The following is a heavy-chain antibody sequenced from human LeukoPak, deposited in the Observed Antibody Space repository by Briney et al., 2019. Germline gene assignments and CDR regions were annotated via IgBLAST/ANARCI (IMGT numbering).Heavy chain of an antibody. D-gene: IGHD3-22*01. V-gene: IGHV3-21*04. Sequence: GGSLRLSCAASGFTFSSYSMNWVRQAPGKGLEWVSSISSSSSYIYYADSVKGRFTISRDNAKNSLYLQMNSLRAEDTAVYYCARVCYDSHSGDYWGQGTLVTVSS. CDR3: ARVCYDSHSGDY. CDR2: ISSSSSYI. CDR1: GFTFSSYS. J-gene: IGHJ4*02.